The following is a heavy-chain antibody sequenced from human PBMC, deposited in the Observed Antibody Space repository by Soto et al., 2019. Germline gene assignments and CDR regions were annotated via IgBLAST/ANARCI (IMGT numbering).Heavy chain of an antibody. D-gene: IGHD1-26*01. J-gene: IGHJ4*02. CDR2: ISAYSGNT. Sequence: ASVKVSCKTSGYIFSNFGISWMRQVPGQGLEWMGWISAYSGNTNYAQKFQDRVTLTTDTSTNTAYMELRSLRSDDKAVYYCERARGGGVGTTSYWGQGTLVTVSS. V-gene: IGHV1-18*01. CDR3: ERARGGGVGTTSY. CDR1: GYIFSNFG.